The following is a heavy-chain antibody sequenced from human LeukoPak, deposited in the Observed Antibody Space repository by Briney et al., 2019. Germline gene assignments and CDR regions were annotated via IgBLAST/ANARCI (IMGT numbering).Heavy chain of an antibody. Sequence: PSETLSHTCSVSDGSIDNSSYYWGWIRQPPGKGLEWIGTIYYSGSTFYNPSLKSRVTVSVDTSKKQFYLRLTSVTAPDTAVYYCARGGVGADNWGQGTLVTVSS. J-gene: IGHJ4*02. CDR3: ARGGVGADN. CDR2: IYYSGST. D-gene: IGHD1-26*01. V-gene: IGHV4-39*01. CDR1: DGSIDNSSYY.